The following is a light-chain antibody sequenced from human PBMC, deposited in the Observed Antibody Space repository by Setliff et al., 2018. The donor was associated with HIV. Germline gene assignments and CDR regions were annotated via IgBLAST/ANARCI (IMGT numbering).Light chain of an antibody. CDR2: ETS. CDR1: TGAVTSGHY. V-gene: IGLV7-46*01. CDR3: LLSHSGARV. Sequence: QAVVTQEPSLTVSPGGTVTLTCGSSTGAVTSGHYPYWFQQKPGQAPRTLIYETSNKHSWTPARFSGPLLGGKAALTLSGAQPEDEAEYYCLLSHSGARVFGGGTKVTVL. J-gene: IGLJ2*01.